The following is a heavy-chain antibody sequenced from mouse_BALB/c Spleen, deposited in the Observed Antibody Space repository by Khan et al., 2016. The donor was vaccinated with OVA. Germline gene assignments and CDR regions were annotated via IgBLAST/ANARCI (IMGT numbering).Heavy chain of an antibody. CDR3: ARNYDYDEGLAY. CDR1: VFSLTTYG. CDR2: IWSGGTT. J-gene: IGHJ3*01. Sequence: QVQLTASGPGLVQPSQSLSITCTVSVFSLTTYGVHWVRQSPGKGLEWLGVIWSGGTTDYSAAFISRLSITKDNSKSQVFFKMNSLQANDTAIYYCARNYDYDEGLAYWGQGTLVTVSA. D-gene: IGHD2-4*01. V-gene: IGHV2-2*02.